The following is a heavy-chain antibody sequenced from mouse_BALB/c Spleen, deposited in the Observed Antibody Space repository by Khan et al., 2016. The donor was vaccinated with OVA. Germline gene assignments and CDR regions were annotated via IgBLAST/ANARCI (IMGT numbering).Heavy chain of an antibody. CDR3: ARGYDFCAY. D-gene: IGHD2-14*01. Sequence: VQLQQSGPDLVKPGASVKMSCKTSGYSFTGYYMNWVKQSPGKSLECIGRVNPNTGNTNYNQKFKGKAILIVDTSSSTAYMELRSLTSEDSAVYYCARGYDFCAYWGQGTLVTVSA. V-gene: IGHV1-26*01. CDR2: VNPNTGNT. J-gene: IGHJ3*01. CDR1: GYSFTGYY.